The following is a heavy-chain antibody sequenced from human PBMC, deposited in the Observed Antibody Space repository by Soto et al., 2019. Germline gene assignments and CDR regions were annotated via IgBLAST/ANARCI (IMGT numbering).Heavy chain of an antibody. V-gene: IGHV3-30*18. J-gene: IGHJ4*02. CDR2: ISYDGSNK. D-gene: IGHD3-22*01. CDR1: GFTFSSYG. CDR3: AKDRYYYDSSGLLDY. Sequence: QVQLVESGGGVVQPGRSLRLSCAASGFTFSSYGMHWVRQAPGKGLEWVAVISYDGSNKYYADSVKGRFTISRDNSKNTLYLQMNSLRAEDTAVYYCAKDRYYYDSSGLLDYWGQGTLVTVSS.